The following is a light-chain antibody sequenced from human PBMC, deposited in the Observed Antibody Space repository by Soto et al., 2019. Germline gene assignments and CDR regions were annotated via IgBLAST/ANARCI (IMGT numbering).Light chain of an antibody. J-gene: IGKJ4*01. CDR3: QQRSNWPST. V-gene: IGKV3-11*01. CDR2: DAS. Sequence: EIVLTQSPATLSLSPGERATLSCRASQSVSSYLAWYQQRPGQAPRLLIYDASSRATGIPARFSGSGSGTDFTLTITSLEPEDSAVYYCQQRSNWPSTLGGGTKVEI. CDR1: QSVSSY.